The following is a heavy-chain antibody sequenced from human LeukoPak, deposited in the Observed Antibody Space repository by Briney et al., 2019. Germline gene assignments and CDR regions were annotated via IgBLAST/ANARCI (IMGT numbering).Heavy chain of an antibody. CDR3: ASRLSVYYDFWSGYYGY. CDR1: GGSISSSY. D-gene: IGHD3-3*01. CDR2: IYYSGST. V-gene: IGHV4-59*01. J-gene: IGHJ4*02. Sequence: PSETLSLTCTVSGGSISSSYWSWIRQPPGKGLEWIGYIYYSGSTKYNPSLKSRVTISVDTSKNQFSLKLSSVTAADTAVYYCASRLSVYYDFWSGYYGYWGQGTLVTVSS.